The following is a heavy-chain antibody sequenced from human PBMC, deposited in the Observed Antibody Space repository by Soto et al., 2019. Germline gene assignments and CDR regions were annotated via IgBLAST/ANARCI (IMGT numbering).Heavy chain of an antibody. CDR3: VRGNHVWLQLGYFDL. CDR1: GGTFSSYT. V-gene: IGHV1-69*12. J-gene: IGHJ2*01. CDR2: IIPIFGTA. Sequence: QVQLVQSGAEVKKPGSSVTVSCKASGGTFSSYTISWVRQAPGQGLEWMGGIIPIFGTANYAQKFQGRVTITAGESTSTGYMVLSSLRSEDTAVYYCVRGNHVWLQLGYFDLWGRGTLVTVSS. D-gene: IGHD5-12*01.